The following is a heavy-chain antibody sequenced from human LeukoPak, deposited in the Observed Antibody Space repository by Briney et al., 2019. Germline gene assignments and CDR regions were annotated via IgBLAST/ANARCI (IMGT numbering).Heavy chain of an antibody. CDR1: GFTFSSYS. Sequence: GGSLRLSCAASGFTFSSYSMNWVRQAPGKGLEWVSSISTSSSYIYYADSVKGRFTISRDNAKNSLYLQMNSLRADDTAVYYCARDISACSTSCYGVGYWGQGTLVTVSS. CDR3: ARDISACSTSCYGVGY. D-gene: IGHD2-2*01. J-gene: IGHJ4*02. V-gene: IGHV3-21*01. CDR2: ISTSSSYI.